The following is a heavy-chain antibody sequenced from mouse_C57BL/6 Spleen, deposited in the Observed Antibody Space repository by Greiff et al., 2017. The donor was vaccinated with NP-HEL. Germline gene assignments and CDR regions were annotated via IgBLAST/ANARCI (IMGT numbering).Heavy chain of an antibody. CDR2: ISYDGSN. V-gene: IGHV3-6*01. CDR3: AREPITTVVVPKDFDV. D-gene: IGHD1-1*01. CDR1: GYSITSGYY. Sequence: VQLKESGPGLVKPSQSLSLTCSVTGYSITSGYYWNWIRQFPGNKLEWMGYISYDGSNNYNPSLKNRISITRDTSKNQFFLKLNSVTTEDTATYYCAREPITTVVVPKDFDVWGTGTTVTVSS. J-gene: IGHJ1*03.